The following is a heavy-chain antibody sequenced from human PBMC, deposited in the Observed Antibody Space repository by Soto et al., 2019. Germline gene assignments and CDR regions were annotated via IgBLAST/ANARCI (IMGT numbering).Heavy chain of an antibody. J-gene: IGHJ4*02. CDR3: ARDLYSSSARYFDY. CDR2: ISSSSSYI. D-gene: IGHD6-6*01. V-gene: IGHV3-21*01. CDR1: GFTFSSYS. Sequence: GGSLRLSCAASGFTFSSYSMNWVRQAPGKGLEWVSSISSSSSYIYYADSVKGRFTISRDNAENSLYLQMNSLRAEDTAVYYCARDLYSSSARYFDYWGQGTRVTVSS.